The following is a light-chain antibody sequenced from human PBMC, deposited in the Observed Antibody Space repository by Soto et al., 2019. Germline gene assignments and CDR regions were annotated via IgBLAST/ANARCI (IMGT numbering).Light chain of an antibody. CDR2: EVS. V-gene: IGLV2-14*01. Sequence: QSVLTQPASVSGSPGQSITISCTGTSSDIGAYDYVSWYQQHPGKAPKLMIFEVSDRPSGASIRFSGSKSGNTASLTISGLQTEDEADYYCSSYTDTGHLVFGRGTKLTVL. CDR3: SSYTDTGHLV. CDR1: SSDIGAYDY. J-gene: IGLJ2*01.